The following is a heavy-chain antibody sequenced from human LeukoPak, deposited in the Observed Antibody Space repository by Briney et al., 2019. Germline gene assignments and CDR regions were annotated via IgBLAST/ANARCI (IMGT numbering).Heavy chain of an antibody. CDR1: GYTFTSYG. J-gene: IGHJ4*02. CDR2: ISAYNGNT. D-gene: IGHD2-2*01. V-gene: IGHV1-18*01. CDR3: ASGVCSSTSCYDVHVDY. Sequence: ASVKVSCKASGYTFTSYGISWVRQAPGQGLEWMGWISAYNGNTNYAQKLQGRVTMTTDTSTSTAYMELRSLRSDDTAVYYCASGVCSSTSCYDVHVDYWGQGTLVTVSS.